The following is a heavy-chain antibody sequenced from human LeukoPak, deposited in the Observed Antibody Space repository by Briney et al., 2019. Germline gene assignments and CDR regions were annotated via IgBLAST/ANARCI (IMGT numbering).Heavy chain of an antibody. D-gene: IGHD6-6*01. V-gene: IGHV3-21*01. CDR2: ISRSSNYI. Sequence: GGSLRLSCAASGFIFNSYSMNWVRQAPGKGLEWVSSISRSSNYIYYADSVKGRFTISRDNAKNSLYLQMNSLRVEDTAVYYCARGTGQAGASSNFDYWGQGALVTVSS. CDR3: ARGTGQAGASSNFDY. CDR1: GFIFNSYS. J-gene: IGHJ4*02.